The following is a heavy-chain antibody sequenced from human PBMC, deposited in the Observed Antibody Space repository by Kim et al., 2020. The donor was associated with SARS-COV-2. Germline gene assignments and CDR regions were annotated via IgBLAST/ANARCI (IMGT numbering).Heavy chain of an antibody. CDR3: ARAPTGTTLNPYSYYGMDV. CDR2: IIPIFGTA. J-gene: IGHJ6*02. Sequence: SVKVSCKASGGTFSSYAISWVRQAPGQGLEWMGGIIPIFGTANYAQKFQGRVTITADESTSTAYMELSSLRSEDTAVYYCARAPTGTTLNPYSYYGMDVWGQGTTVTVSS. V-gene: IGHV1-69*13. CDR1: GGTFSSYA. D-gene: IGHD1-1*01.